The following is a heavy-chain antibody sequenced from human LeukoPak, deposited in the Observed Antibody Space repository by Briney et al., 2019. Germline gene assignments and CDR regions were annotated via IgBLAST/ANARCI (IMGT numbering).Heavy chain of an antibody. CDR2: ISYDGSNK. CDR3: ARARTVAGHYAMDV. Sequence: GGSLRLSCSASGFTFKSYAIHWVRQAPGKGLEWVAVISYDGSNKYYADSVKGRFTISRDNSKNTLYLQMNSLRVEDTAMYYCARARTVAGHYAMDVWGQGTTVTVSS. V-gene: IGHV3-30-3*01. D-gene: IGHD6-19*01. J-gene: IGHJ6*02. CDR1: GFTFKSYA.